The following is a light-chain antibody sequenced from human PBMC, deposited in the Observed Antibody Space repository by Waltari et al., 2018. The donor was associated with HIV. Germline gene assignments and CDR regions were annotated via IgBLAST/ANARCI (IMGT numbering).Light chain of an antibody. Sequence: EIVLTQSPGTLYLSPGERATLSCRASQSVTSTYFACYQQKPGQAPRLLIYGASSRATGIPDRFSGTGSGTDFTLTISRLEPEDFALYYCQQYGSLQWTFGQGTKVEIK. V-gene: IGKV3-20*01. J-gene: IGKJ1*01. CDR2: GAS. CDR3: QQYGSLQWT. CDR1: QSVTSTY.